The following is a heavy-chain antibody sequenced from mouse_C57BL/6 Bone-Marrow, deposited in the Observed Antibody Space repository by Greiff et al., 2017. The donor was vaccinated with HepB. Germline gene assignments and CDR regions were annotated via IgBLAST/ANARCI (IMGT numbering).Heavy chain of an antibody. V-gene: IGHV1-19*01. Sequence: VQLQQPGAELVKPGASVKMSCKASGYTFTDYYMNWVKQSHGKSLEWIGVINPYNGGTSYNQKFKGKATLTVDKSSSTAYMQLSSLTSEDSAVYFCARDDGYYVAWFAYWGQGTLVTVSA. CDR3: ARDDGYYVAWFAY. J-gene: IGHJ3*01. CDR1: GYTFTDYY. D-gene: IGHD2-3*01. CDR2: INPYNGGT.